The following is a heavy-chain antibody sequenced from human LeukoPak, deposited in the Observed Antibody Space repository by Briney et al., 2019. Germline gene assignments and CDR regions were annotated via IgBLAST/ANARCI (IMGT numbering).Heavy chain of an antibody. V-gene: IGHV5-51*01. D-gene: IGHD6-19*01. J-gene: IGHJ4*01. CDR3: ARGGSGWYFDY. Sequence: GESLEISFQGPGYSFTNYWIGWVRPMPGKGLEYMGLIYTVDSDTKYSPSFQGQVTISVDKSIKTAYLQWTSLKASDTGMYYCARGGSGWYFDYWGHGSLVTVS. CDR1: GYSFTNYW. CDR2: IYTVDSDT.